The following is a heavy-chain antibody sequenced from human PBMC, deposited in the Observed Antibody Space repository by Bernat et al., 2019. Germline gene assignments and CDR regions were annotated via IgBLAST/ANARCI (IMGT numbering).Heavy chain of an antibody. CDR1: GFSFSVYA. V-gene: IGHV3-23*01. Sequence: ELQLLESGGGLVQPGGSLRLSFPASGFSFSVYARSWVRQAPGRGLEWVSAISGSGGSTYYADSVKGRFTISRDNSKNTLYLQMNSLRAEDTAVYYCAKGIHTFDIWGQGTMVTVSS. J-gene: IGHJ3*02. D-gene: IGHD3-3*02. CDR3: AKGIHTFDI. CDR2: ISGSGGST.